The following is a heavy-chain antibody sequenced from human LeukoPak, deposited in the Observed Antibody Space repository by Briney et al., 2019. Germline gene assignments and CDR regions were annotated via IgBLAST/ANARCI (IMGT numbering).Heavy chain of an antibody. CDR1: SGSISSYY. J-gene: IGHJ6*02. Sequence: SETLSLTCTVSSGSISSYYWSWIRQPPGKGLEYIGYIYYSGSTNYNPSLNSRVTISIDTSKNQFSLKLSSVTAADTAVYYCARVPLYGSGSLYYYYGMDVWGQGTTVTVSS. CDR3: ARVPLYGSGSLYYYYGMDV. CDR2: IYYSGST. V-gene: IGHV4-59*12. D-gene: IGHD3-10*01.